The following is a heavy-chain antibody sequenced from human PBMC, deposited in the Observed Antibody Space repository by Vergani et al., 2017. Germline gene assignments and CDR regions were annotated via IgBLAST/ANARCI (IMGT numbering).Heavy chain of an antibody. J-gene: IGHJ5*02. D-gene: IGHD3-10*01. CDR2: FDPEDGET. V-gene: IGHV1-24*01. CDR1: GYTLTELS. CDR3: ARGPTMVRGVNWFDP. Sequence: QVQLVQSGAEVKKPGASVKVSCKVSGYTLTELSMHWVRQAPGKGLEWMGGFDPEDGETIYAQKFQGRVTITRDTSASTAYMELSSLRSEDTAVYYCARGPTMVRGVNWFDPWGQGNLV.